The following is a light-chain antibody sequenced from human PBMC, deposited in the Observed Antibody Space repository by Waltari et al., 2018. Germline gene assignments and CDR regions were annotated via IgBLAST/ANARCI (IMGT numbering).Light chain of an antibody. V-gene: IGLV2-23*01. CDR1: SSDVGGYYL. CDR3: CSYAGSSTWV. CDR2: EGS. J-gene: IGLJ3*02. Sequence: QSALTQPGSVSGSPGQSLTISCTGISSDVGGYYLVSWYQQHPGKAPKLMIYEGSKRPSGVSNRFSGSKSGNTASLTISGLQAEDEADYYCCSYAGSSTWVFGGGTKLTVL.